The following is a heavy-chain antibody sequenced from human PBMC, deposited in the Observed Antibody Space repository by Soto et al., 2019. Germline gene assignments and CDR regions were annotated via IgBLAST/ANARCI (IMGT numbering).Heavy chain of an antibody. V-gene: IGHV3-21*01. Sequence: LRLSCAASGFTFRSYTMDWVRQAPGKGLEWVSSISSSSSDIYYADSVKGRFTVSRDNAKNSLYLQMNSLKAEDTAVYYCASLVAAPSSFSSYYYGMDVWGQGTTVTVSS. CDR2: ISSSSSDI. CDR1: GFTFRSYT. J-gene: IGHJ6*02. CDR3: ASLVAAPSSFSSYYYGMDV. D-gene: IGHD6-6*01.